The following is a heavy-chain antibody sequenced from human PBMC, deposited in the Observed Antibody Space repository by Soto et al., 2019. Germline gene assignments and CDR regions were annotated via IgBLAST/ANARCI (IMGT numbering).Heavy chain of an antibody. CDR1: GDSISSGGHY. Sequence: SETLSLTCTVSGDSISSGGHYWSWIRQHPGKGPEWIGYISYSGIAYYNPSLESRVTISVDTSKNQFSLKLSSVTAADTAVYYCARVPDYWGKGTLVTVSS. V-gene: IGHV4-31*03. J-gene: IGHJ4*02. CDR3: ARVPDY. CDR2: ISYSGIA.